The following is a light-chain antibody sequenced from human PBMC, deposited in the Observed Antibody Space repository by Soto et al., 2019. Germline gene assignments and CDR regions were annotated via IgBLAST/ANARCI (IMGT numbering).Light chain of an antibody. Sequence: QSVLTQPASVSGYPGQSITISCTGTSSDVGGYNYVSWYQQHPGKAPKLMIYDVSNRPSGVSNRFSGSKSGNTASLTISGLQAEDEADYYCSLYTSSSTLYVFGTGTKVTVL. CDR2: DVS. CDR1: SSDVGGYNY. J-gene: IGLJ1*01. CDR3: SLYTSSSTLYV. V-gene: IGLV2-14*01.